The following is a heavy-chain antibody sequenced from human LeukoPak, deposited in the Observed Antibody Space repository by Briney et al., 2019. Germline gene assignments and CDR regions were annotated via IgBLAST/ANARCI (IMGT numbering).Heavy chain of an antibody. Sequence: PGGSLRLSCAASGFTFSSYWMSWVRQAPGKGLEWVAFIRYDGSNKYYADSVKGRFTISRDNSKNTLYLQMNSLRAEDTAVYYCAKPSAYFTMVRGVTTDYWGQGTLVTVSS. CDR2: IRYDGSNK. V-gene: IGHV3-30*02. CDR1: GFTFSSYW. CDR3: AKPSAYFTMVRGVTTDY. J-gene: IGHJ4*02. D-gene: IGHD3-10*01.